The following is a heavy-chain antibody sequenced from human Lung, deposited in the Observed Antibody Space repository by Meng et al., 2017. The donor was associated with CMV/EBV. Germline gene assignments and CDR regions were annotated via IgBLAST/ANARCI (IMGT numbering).Heavy chain of an antibody. Sequence: GGSLRLTCTASGFTFSNFEMNWIRQAPGKGLEWVSHISKSGTDRFYADSVKGRFTISRDNAKNSLFLHMYNLRAEDTAVSFCALKAVYDWGPGKLVNGSS. CDR3: ALKAVYD. D-gene: IGHD3-3*01. V-gene: IGHV3-48*03. CDR2: ISKSGTDR. CDR1: GFTFSNFE. J-gene: IGHJ4*02.